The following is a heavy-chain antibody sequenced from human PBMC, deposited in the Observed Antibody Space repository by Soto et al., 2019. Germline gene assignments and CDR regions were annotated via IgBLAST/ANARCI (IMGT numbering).Heavy chain of an antibody. CDR1: GYSFTSYW. J-gene: IGHJ3*02. V-gene: IGHV5-51*01. CDR3: ARRTPPYYYDSSGYLLAFDI. CDR2: IYPGDSDT. Sequence: PGESLKISCKGSGYSFTSYWIRWVRQMPGKGLEWMGIIYPGDSDTRYSPSFQGQVTISADKSISTAYLQWSSLKASDTAMYYCARRTPPYYYDSSGYLLAFDIWGQGTMVTVSS. D-gene: IGHD3-22*01.